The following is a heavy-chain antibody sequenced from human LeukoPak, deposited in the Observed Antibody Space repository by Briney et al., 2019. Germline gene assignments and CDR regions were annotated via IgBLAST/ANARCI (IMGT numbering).Heavy chain of an antibody. CDR1: GFTFNSYW. CDR3: ARESESYDSSGSTFGY. J-gene: IGHJ4*02. D-gene: IGHD3-22*01. CDR2: IKQDVNEK. Sequence: PGGSLRLSCAASGFTFNSYWMSWVRQAPGKGLEWVANIKQDVNEKYYVDSVKGRFTISRDNAKNSLYLQMNSLRAEDTAVYYCARESESYDSSGSTFGYWGQGTLVTVSS. V-gene: IGHV3-7*01.